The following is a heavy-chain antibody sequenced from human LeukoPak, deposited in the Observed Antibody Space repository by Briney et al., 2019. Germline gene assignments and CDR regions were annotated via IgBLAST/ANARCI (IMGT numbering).Heavy chain of an antibody. Sequence: ASVKVSCKVSGYTLTELSMHWVRQAPGKGLEWMGGFDPKDGETIYAQKFQGRVTMTEDTSTDTAYMELSSLRSEDTAVYYCATFWGTTYDKYYFDYWGQGTLVTVSS. D-gene: IGHD3-16*01. V-gene: IGHV1-24*01. CDR3: ATFWGTTYDKYYFDY. J-gene: IGHJ4*02. CDR1: GYTLTELS. CDR2: FDPKDGET.